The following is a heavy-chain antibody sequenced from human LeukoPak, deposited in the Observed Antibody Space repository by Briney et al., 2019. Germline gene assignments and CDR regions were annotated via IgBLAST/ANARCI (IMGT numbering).Heavy chain of an antibody. CDR2: ININGGST. CDR3: ARERPASRDGYNALEH. Sequence: PGGSLRLSCAASGFTFSSYAMHWVRQAPGKGLEYVSAININGGSTYYANSVKGRFTISRDNSKNTLYLQMGSLRAEDMAVYYCARERPASRDGYNALEHWGQGTLVTVSS. V-gene: IGHV3-64*01. CDR1: GFTFSSYA. D-gene: IGHD5-24*01. J-gene: IGHJ1*01.